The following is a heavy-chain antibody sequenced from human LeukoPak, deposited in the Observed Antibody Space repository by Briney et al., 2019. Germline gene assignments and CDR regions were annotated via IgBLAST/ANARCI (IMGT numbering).Heavy chain of an antibody. CDR3: ARDYKSSCSGATCLYFDY. CDR1: GYTFTSYG. D-gene: IGHD2-15*01. J-gene: IGHJ4*02. Sequence: GASVKVSCKASGYTFTSYGISWVRQAPGQGLEWMGWISPYNGNTNHAHKVQGRVTMTTDTATSTAYMELRSLRSDDTALYFCARDYKSSCSGATCLYFDYWGQGTLVTVSS. V-gene: IGHV1-18*01. CDR2: ISPYNGNT.